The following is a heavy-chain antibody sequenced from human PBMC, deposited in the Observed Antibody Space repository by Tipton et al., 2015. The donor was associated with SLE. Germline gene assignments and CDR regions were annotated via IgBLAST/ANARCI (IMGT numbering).Heavy chain of an antibody. D-gene: IGHD3-10*01. CDR1: GGSISTANFH. Sequence: TLSLTCTVSGGSISTANFHWTWIRQLPGKGLEWIGYIYSSGTTYFNPSLKSRVIITSDTSKNHFSLSLNSVTAADTAVYYCARREGDLRNNWFDPWGQGTLVTVSS. CDR3: ARREGDLRNNWFDP. CDR2: IYSSGTT. J-gene: IGHJ5*02. V-gene: IGHV4-31*03.